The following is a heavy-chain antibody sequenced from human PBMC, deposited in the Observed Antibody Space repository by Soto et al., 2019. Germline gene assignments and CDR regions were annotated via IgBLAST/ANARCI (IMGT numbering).Heavy chain of an antibody. V-gene: IGHV4-59*02. D-gene: IGHD3-3*01. CDR3: ARAPYYDFWSGYYTSWFDP. Sequence: SQTLSVTCTVAGSSVSSYYWSWIRKPPGKGLEWIGYIYYSGSTNYSPSLKTRVTISVDTSKNQFSLKLSSVTAADTAVYYCARAPYYDFWSGYYTSWFDPWGQGTRVTVSS. CDR2: IYYSGST. CDR1: GSSVSSYY. J-gene: IGHJ5*02.